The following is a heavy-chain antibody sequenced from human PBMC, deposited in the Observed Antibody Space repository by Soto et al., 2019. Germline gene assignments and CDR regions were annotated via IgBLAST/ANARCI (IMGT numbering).Heavy chain of an antibody. CDR3: ARVKYGSGITEYGMDV. D-gene: IGHD3-10*01. CDR1: GGSISSYY. V-gene: IGHV4-59*01. CDR2: IYYSGST. Sequence: QVQLQESGPGLVKPSETLSLTCTVSGGSISSYYWSWIRQPPGKGLEWIGYIYYSGSTNYNPSLKSRVTISVDTSKNQFSLKLSSVTAADTAVYYCARVKYGSGITEYGMDVWGQGTTVTVSS. J-gene: IGHJ6*02.